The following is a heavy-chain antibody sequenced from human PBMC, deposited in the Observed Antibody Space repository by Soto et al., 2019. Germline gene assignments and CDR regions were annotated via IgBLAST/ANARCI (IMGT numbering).Heavy chain of an antibody. D-gene: IGHD6-19*01. CDR2: ISWNSGSI. V-gene: IGHV3-9*01. Sequence: PGGSLRLSCAASGFTFDDYAMRWVRQAPGKGLEWVSGISWNSGSIGYADSVKGRFTISRDNAKNSLYLQMNSLRAEDTALYYCAKAGIAVAGTRDYFDYWGQGTLVTVS. J-gene: IGHJ4*02. CDR1: GFTFDDYA. CDR3: AKAGIAVAGTRDYFDY.